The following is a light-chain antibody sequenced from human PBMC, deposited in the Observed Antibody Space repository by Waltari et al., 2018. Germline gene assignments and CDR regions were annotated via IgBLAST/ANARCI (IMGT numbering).Light chain of an antibody. CDR3: SSYTTTRTYV. V-gene: IGLV2-14*03. J-gene: IGLJ1*01. CDR2: DVT. CDR1: SAAVGARDL. Sequence: QSALTQPASVSGSPGQSIAISCTGTSAAVGARDLVSWYQQHPGKAPRLMIYDVTKRPSGVSDRFSGSKSGNTASLTISGLQAEDESDYYCSSYTTTRTYVFGSGTKVTVL.